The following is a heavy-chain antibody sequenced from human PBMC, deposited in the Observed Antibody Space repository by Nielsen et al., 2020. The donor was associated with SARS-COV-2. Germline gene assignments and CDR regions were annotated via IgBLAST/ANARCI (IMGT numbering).Heavy chain of an antibody. V-gene: IGHV3-30*03. Sequence: GESLKISCVASEISFRSYGMHWVRQAPGKGLDWVAFTSYDGRDKFYADSVRGRFIVSRDNFRNTLSLHMDSLRTEDTAVYFCARQATIYMNEVSGMDVWGQGITVTVSS. CDR3: ARQATIYMNEVSGMDV. D-gene: IGHD3-9*01. J-gene: IGHJ6*02. CDR2: TSYDGRDK. CDR1: EISFRSYG.